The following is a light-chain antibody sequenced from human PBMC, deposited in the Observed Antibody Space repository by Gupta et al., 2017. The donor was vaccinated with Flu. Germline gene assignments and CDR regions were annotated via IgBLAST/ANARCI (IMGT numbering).Light chain of an antibody. Sequence: VLTQSPATLSLSLGERATLSCGASQPISGTYVPWYQQRLGQAPSLLMYNTYRRATGISDRFNGSGSGTEFTLAISRLEPEDSAVYYCQHYDDSLTFGQGTKLEI. V-gene: IGKV3D-20*01. CDR2: NTY. J-gene: IGKJ2*01. CDR1: QPISGTY. CDR3: QHYDDSLT.